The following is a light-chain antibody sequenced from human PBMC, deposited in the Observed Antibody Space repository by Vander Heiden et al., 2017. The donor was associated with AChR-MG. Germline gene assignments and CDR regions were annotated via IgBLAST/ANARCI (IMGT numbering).Light chain of an antibody. J-gene: IGKJ2*01. V-gene: IGKV3-11*01. CDR1: QSVSSY. CDR3: QQRSNWPGMYT. Sequence: EIVLTQSPATLSLSPGESATLSCRASQSVSSYLAWYQQKPGQAPRLLIYDASNRATGSPARFSGSGSGTDFTLTISSLEPEDFAVYYCQQRSNWPGMYTFGQGTKLEIK. CDR2: DAS.